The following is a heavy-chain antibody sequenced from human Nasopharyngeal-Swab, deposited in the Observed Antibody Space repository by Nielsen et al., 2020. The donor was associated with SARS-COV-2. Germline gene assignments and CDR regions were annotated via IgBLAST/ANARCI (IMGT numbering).Heavy chain of an antibody. CDR2: IYHGEYT. D-gene: IGHD2-2*01. J-gene: IGHJ4*02. CDR1: GGSISNSQW. V-gene: IGHV4/OR15-8*02. Sequence: SETLSLTCVVSGGSISNSQWWTWVRPPPGKGLEWIGEIYHGEYTNYNPSLKSRVTISADKSNNQFSLDLTSVTAADTAVYYCATRDPQPVWGQGTLVTVSS. CDR3: ATRDPQPV.